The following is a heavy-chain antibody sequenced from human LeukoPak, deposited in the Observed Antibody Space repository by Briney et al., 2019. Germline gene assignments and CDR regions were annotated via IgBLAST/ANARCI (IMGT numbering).Heavy chain of an antibody. CDR2: IRYDGSNK. D-gene: IGHD2-21*02. V-gene: IGHV3-30*02. CDR3: AKGEGYCGGDRYSRYFHH. CDR1: GFIFSGNG. J-gene: IGHJ1*01. Sequence: PGGSLRLSCAASGFIFSGNGMHWVRQAPGKGLEWVAFIRYDGSNKYHADFVKGRFTISRDNSKNTLYLQMNSLRAEDTAVYYCAKGEGYCGGDRYSRYFHHWGQGTLVTVSS.